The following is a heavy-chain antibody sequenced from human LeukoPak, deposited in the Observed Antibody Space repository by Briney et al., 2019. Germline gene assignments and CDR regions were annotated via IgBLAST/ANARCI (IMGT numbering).Heavy chain of an antibody. D-gene: IGHD1-26*01. CDR1: GYTFTSYG. CDR3: ARDEWELPGVLESALFDY. CDR2: ISAYNGNT. V-gene: IGHV1-18*01. J-gene: IGHJ4*02. Sequence: ASVKVSCKASGYTFTSYGISWVRQAPGQGLEWMGWISAYNGNTNYAQELQGRVTTTTDTSTSTAYMELRSLRSDDTAVYYCARDEWELPGVLESALFDYWGQGTLVTVSS.